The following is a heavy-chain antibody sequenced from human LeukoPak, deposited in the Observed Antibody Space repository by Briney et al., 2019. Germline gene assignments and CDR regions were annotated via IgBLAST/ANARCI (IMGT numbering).Heavy chain of an antibody. CDR2: IYYSGSS. CDR1: GGSINNDGYY. Sequence: PSETLSLTCTVSGGSINNDGYYWSWIRQHPGKGLEWIGYIYYSGSSYYNPSLRSRVTISVDTSKNHFSLKLSSVTAADTAVYYCARNRDGYNSFDYWGQGTLVTVSS. J-gene: IGHJ4*02. D-gene: IGHD5-24*01. CDR3: ARNRDGYNSFDY. V-gene: IGHV4-31*03.